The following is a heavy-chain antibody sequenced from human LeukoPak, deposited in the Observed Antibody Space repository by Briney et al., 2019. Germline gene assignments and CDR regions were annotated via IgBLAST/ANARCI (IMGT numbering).Heavy chain of an antibody. CDR1: GYTFSAYY. J-gene: IGHJ4*02. Sequence: GASVKVSCESSGYTFSAYYIHWVRQAPGQGLEWMGFINPSGGSTSYAQKFQGRVTMTRDRSTNTVYMELSSLRSEDTAVYYCARGFPPLDYWGQGALVTVSS. V-gene: IGHV1-46*01. CDR2: INPSGGST. CDR3: ARGFPPLDY.